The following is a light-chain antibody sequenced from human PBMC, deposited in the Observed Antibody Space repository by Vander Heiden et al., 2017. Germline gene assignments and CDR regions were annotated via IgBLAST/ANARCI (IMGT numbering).Light chain of an antibody. CDR2: AAS. CDR3: QQSYSLPWA. CDR1: QRISRY. Sequence: DIQMIQSPSSLSASVGGRVTITCRASQRISRYLNWYQHKAGKAPKVLIFAASNLQSGVPSRFSGSGSGTDFTLTISSLQSEDMATYFCQQSYSLPWAFGQGTKVEVK. J-gene: IGKJ1*01. V-gene: IGKV1-39*01.